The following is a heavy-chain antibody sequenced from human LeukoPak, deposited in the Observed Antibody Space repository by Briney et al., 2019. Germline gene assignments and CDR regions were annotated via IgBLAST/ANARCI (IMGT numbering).Heavy chain of an antibody. D-gene: IGHD2-21*01. J-gene: IGHJ4*02. Sequence: GGSLRLSRVGSGFTFRSHAMSWVRQAPEKGLEFVSGIYENGGTTYYADSVKGRFSISRDNSKNTLYLQMDSLRGEDTAVYYCAKDFRIGYSAHFDYWGQGTLVTVSS. CDR3: AKDFRIGYSAHFDY. CDR2: IYENGGTT. V-gene: IGHV3-23*01. CDR1: GFTFRSHA.